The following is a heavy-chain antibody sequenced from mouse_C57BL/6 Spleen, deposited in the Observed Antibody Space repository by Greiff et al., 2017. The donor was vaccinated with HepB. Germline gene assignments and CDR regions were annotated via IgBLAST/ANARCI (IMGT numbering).Heavy chain of an antibody. J-gene: IGHJ2*01. CDR2: ISSGSSTI. V-gene: IGHV5-17*01. Sequence: EVQLVESGGGLVKPGGSLKISCAASGFTFSDYGMHWVRQAPEKGLEWVAYISSGSSTIYYADTVKGRFTISRDNAKNTLFLQMTSLRAEDTAIYYCSSLGHFDYWGQGTTLTVSS. CDR1: GFTFSDYG. D-gene: IGHD4-1*01. CDR3: SSLGHFDY.